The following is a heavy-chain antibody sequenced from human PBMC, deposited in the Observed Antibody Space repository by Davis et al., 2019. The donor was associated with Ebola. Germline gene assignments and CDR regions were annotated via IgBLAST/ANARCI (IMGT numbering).Heavy chain of an antibody. Sequence: PSETLSLTCTVSGGSISSSSYYWGWIRQPPGKGLEWIGSIYYSGSTYYNPSLKSRVTISVDTSKNQFSLKLSSVTAADTAVYYCARGEVYYDSSGYYGYWGQGTLVTVSS. CDR3: ARGEVYYDSSGYYGY. D-gene: IGHD3-22*01. CDR2: IYYSGST. CDR1: GGSISSSSYY. J-gene: IGHJ4*02. V-gene: IGHV4-39*01.